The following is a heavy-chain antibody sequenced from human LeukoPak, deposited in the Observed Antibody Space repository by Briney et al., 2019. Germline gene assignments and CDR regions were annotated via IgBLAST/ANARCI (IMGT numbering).Heavy chain of an antibody. J-gene: IGHJ4*02. V-gene: IGHV4-59*01. CDR3: ARDAVGATRRDYFDY. CDR1: GGSISSSY. D-gene: IGHD1-26*01. CDR2: IYYSGST. Sequence: SETLSLTCTVSGGSISSSYWSWIRQPPGKGLEWIGYIYYSGSTNNNPSLKSRVTMSLDTSKNQFSLKLSSVTAADTAGYYCARDAVGATRRDYFDYWGQGTLVTVSS.